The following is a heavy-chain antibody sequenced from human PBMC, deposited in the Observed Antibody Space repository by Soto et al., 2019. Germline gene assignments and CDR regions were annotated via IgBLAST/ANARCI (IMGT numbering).Heavy chain of an antibody. Sequence: SETLSLTCTVSVGCISSSSYYWGWIRQPPGKGLEWIGSIYYSGSTYYNPSLKSRVTISVATSKNQFSLKLSSVTAADTAVYYCASKTSLYRYCSGGSCYHYFDYWGQGTLVTVSS. CDR1: VGCISSSSYY. J-gene: IGHJ4*02. D-gene: IGHD2-15*01. V-gene: IGHV4-39*01. CDR2: IYYSGST. CDR3: ASKTSLYRYCSGGSCYHYFDY.